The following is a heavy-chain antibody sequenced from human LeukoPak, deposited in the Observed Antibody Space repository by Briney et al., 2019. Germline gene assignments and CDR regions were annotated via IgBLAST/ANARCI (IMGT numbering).Heavy chain of an antibody. V-gene: IGHV1-8*01. J-gene: IGHJ5*02. D-gene: IGHD1-26*01. CDR2: MNPNSGNT. CDR3: ARDNSVGDVAWWFDP. Sequence: ASVKVSCKASGYTFTSYDINWVRQATGQGLEWMGWMNPNSGNTGYAQKFQGRVTMTRDMSTTTDYMELSSLRSEDTAVYYCARDNSVGDVAWWFDPWGQGTLVTVSS. CDR1: GYTFTSYD.